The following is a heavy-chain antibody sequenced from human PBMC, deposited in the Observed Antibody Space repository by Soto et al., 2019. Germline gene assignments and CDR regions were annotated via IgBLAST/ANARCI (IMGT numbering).Heavy chain of an antibody. CDR1: GFTFSSYG. D-gene: IGHD2-2*01. CDR3: ARDGHCSTTSCYQSPFDY. J-gene: IGHJ4*02. Sequence: GSLRLSCAASGFTFSSYGVNWVRQAPGKGLEWVSYISSSSSTIYYADSVKGRFTISRDNAKNSLYLQMNSLRDEDTAVYYCARDGHCSTTSCYQSPFDYWGQGTLVTVSS. CDR2: ISSSSSTI. V-gene: IGHV3-48*02.